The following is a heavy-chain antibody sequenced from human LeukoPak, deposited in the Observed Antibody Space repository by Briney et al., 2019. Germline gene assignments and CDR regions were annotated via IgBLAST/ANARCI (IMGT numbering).Heavy chain of an antibody. Sequence: GGSLRLSCAASGFPFSSYGMHWVRQATGKGLEWVAVISYDGSNKYYADSVKGRFTSYRDNSKNTLYLQMNSLRAEDTAVYYCAKNCYGSRSYRYYGMDVWGQGTTVTVSS. V-gene: IGHV3-30*18. CDR2: ISYDGSNK. CDR3: AKNCYGSRSYRYYGMDV. J-gene: IGHJ6*02. D-gene: IGHD3-10*01. CDR1: GFPFSSYG.